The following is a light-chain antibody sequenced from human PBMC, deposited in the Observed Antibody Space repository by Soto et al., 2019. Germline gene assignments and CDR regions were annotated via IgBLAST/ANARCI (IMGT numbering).Light chain of an antibody. CDR1: QTFSSN. J-gene: IGKJ2*01. V-gene: IGKV3-15*01. CDR2: GAS. Sequence: EIVMTQSPATLSVSTGETVTLSCRASQTFSSNLVCYQQKPGQAPRLLIYGASTRATGIPARFSGSGSGTDLPLAISSLQSEDLAVKYYQQYVGRPPTFTFGHGTKLVIK. CDR3: QQYVGRPPTFT.